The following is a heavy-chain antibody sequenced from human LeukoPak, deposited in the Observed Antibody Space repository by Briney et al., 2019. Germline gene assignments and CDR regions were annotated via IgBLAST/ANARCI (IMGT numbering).Heavy chain of an antibody. D-gene: IGHD4-11*01. CDR2: IYHSGST. CDR1: GNSISSGYY. J-gene: IGHJ4*02. Sequence: SETLSLTCVVSGNSISSGYYWGWIRQPPGQGLECNASIYHSGSTYYNTSLKSRVTISVDTSKNQFSLKVTSVTAADTAVYYCARMTTQTTSVDYWGQGTLVTVSS. V-gene: IGHV4-38-2*01. CDR3: ARMTTQTTSVDY.